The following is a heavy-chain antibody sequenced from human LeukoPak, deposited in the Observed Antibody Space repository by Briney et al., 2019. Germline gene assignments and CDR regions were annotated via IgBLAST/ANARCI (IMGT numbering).Heavy chain of an antibody. CDR1: GGSISSGGYY. Sequence: KPSETLSLTCTVSGGSISSGGYYWSWIRQHPGKGLEWIGYIYYSGSTYYNPSLKSRVTISVDTSKNQFSLKLSSVTAADTAVYYCARDAYCSSTSCYTPDRYFDYWGQGTLVTVSS. CDR2: IYYSGST. D-gene: IGHD2-2*02. J-gene: IGHJ4*02. V-gene: IGHV4-31*03. CDR3: ARDAYCSSTSCYTPDRYFDY.